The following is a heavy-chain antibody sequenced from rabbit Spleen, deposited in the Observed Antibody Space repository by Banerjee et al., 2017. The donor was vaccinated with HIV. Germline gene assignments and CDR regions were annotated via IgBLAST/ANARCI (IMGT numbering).Heavy chain of an antibody. V-gene: IGHV1S45*01. CDR3: ARETSSGWGVLSYYFNL. CDR1: GFSLSSSYY. J-gene: IGHJ4*01. D-gene: IGHD4-1*01. Sequence: QEQLVESGGGLVQPEGSLTLTCTASGFSLSSSYYMCWVRQAPGKGLEWIGCIYTNSGGTAYASWAKGRFTISKTSSTTVTLQMTSLTAADTATYFCARETSSGWGVLSYYFNLWGPGTLVTVS. CDR2: IYTNSGGT.